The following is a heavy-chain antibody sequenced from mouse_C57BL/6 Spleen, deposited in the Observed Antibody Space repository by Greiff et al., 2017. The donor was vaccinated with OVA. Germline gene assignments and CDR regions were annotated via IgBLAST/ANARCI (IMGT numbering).Heavy chain of an antibody. CDR3: AKEEYYAMDD. Sequence: QVQLQQAGPELVKPGASVKISCKASGYAFSSSWMNWVKQRPGKGLEWIGRIYPGDGDTNYNGKFKGKATLTADKSSSTAYMQLSSLTSEDSAVYCCAKEEYYAMDDWGQGTSVTVSS. V-gene: IGHV1-82*01. CDR2: IYPGDGDT. J-gene: IGHJ4*01. CDR1: GYAFSSSW.